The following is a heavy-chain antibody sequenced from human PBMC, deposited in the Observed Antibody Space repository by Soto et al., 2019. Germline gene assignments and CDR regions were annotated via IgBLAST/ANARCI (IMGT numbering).Heavy chain of an antibody. Sequence: QVQLVQSGAEVKKPGASVKVSCKASGYTFTSYDINWVRQATGQGLEWMGWMNPNSGNTGYAQKFQGRVTMTRNTSISTAYMELSSLRSEDTAVYYYARGSRYCSSTSCYRFFYYWGQGTLVTVSS. CDR2: MNPNSGNT. V-gene: IGHV1-8*01. CDR3: ARGSRYCSSTSCYRFFYY. CDR1: GYTFTSYD. J-gene: IGHJ4*02. D-gene: IGHD2-2*02.